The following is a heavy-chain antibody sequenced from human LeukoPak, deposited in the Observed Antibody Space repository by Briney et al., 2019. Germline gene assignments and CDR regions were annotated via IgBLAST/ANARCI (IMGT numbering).Heavy chain of an antibody. V-gene: IGHV3-23*01. D-gene: IGHD6-19*01. CDR1: GFTFSMYS. Sequence: GGSLTLSCAASGFTFSMYSMAWVRQAPGTGLEGVSVINDRVGYIQDADSVKRRFTIPRDNSQNTLFLEMNSLRVEDTAVDYCVKDRDRGIGVADGFDYWGQGTLVIVSS. J-gene: IGHJ4*02. CDR3: VKDRDRGIGVADGFDY. CDR2: INDRVGYI.